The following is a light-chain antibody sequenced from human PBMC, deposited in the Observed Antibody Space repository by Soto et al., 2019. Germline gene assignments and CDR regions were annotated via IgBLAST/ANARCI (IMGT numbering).Light chain of an antibody. CDR3: QQYNNWWT. J-gene: IGKJ1*01. CDR2: GAS. Sequence: RLMTQSPTTLPVSQGQRSTIRCRASQSVDSNLAWYQQKPGQAPRILIYGASTRATGISARFSGSGSGTEFTLTISSLKSEDFGVYYCQQYNNWWTFGQGTKVDIK. V-gene: IGKV3-15*01. CDR1: QSVDSN.